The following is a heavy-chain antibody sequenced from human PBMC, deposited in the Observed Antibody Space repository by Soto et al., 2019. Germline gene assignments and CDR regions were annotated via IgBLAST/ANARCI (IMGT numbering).Heavy chain of an antibody. J-gene: IGHJ6*02. D-gene: IGHD6-13*01. V-gene: IGHV1-69*13. Sequence: SAKVSCKASGGTFSSYAISWVRQAPGQGLEWMGGIIPTFGTASYAQKFQGRVTITADESTSTAYMELSSLRSEDTAVYYCARVALDPTPNSSSWRVKGGGYYYYYYGMDVWGQGTTITVYS. CDR3: ARVALDPTPNSSSWRVKGGGYYYYYYGMDV. CDR1: GGTFSSYA. CDR2: IIPTFGTA.